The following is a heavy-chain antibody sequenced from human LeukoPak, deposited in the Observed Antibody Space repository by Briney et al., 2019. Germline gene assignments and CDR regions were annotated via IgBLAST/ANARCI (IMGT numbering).Heavy chain of an antibody. CDR1: GGTFSSYA. J-gene: IGHJ6*02. CDR2: IIPILGIA. Sequence: ASVKVSCKASGGTFSSYAISWVRQAPGQGLEWMGRIIPILGIANYAQKFQGRVTITADKSTSTAYMELSSLRSEDTAVYYCARAMVRGDYGMDVCGQGTTVTVSS. CDR3: ARAMVRGDYGMDV. D-gene: IGHD3-10*01. V-gene: IGHV1-69*04.